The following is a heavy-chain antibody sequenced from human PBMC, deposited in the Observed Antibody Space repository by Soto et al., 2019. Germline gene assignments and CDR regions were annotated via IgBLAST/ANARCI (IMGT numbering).Heavy chain of an antibody. CDR2: INHSGST. CDR3: ARGGGYYQYYFDY. J-gene: IGHJ4*02. Sequence: SETLSLTCAVYGGSFSGYYWSWIRQPPGKGLEWIGEINHSGSTNYNPSLKSRVTISVDTSKNQFSLKLSSVTAADTAVYYCARGGGYYQYYFDYWGQGTLVTVSS. CDR1: GGSFSGYY. V-gene: IGHV4-34*01. D-gene: IGHD3-22*01.